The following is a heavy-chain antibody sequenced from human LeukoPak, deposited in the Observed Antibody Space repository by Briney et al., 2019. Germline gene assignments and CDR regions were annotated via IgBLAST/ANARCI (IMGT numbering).Heavy chain of an antibody. D-gene: IGHD1-26*01. CDR3: ARDLGSGLSTYFDY. J-gene: IGHJ4*02. CDR1: GFTFSSYS. Sequence: KPGGSLRLSCAASGFTFSSYSMNWVRQAPGKGLEWVSSISSSSSYIYYADSVKGRSTISRDNAKNSLYLQMNSLRAEDTAVYYCARDLGSGLSTYFDYWGQGTLVTVSS. V-gene: IGHV3-21*01. CDR2: ISSSSSYI.